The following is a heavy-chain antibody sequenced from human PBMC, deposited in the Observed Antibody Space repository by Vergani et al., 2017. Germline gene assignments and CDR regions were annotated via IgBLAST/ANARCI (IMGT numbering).Heavy chain of an antibody. CDR3: ARGSGSGARGMDV. J-gene: IGHJ6*02. D-gene: IGHD3-10*01. CDR1: GFTFSSYS. Sequence: EVQLVESGGGLVKPGGSLRLSCAASGFTFSSYSMNWVRQAPGKGLEWVSSISSSSSYIYYADSVKGRFTISRDNAKNSLYLQMNSLRAEDTAVYYCARGSGSGARGMDVWGQGTTVTVSS. CDR2: ISSSSSYI. V-gene: IGHV3-21*01.